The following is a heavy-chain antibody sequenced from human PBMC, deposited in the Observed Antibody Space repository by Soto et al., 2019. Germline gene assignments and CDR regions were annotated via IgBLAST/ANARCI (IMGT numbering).Heavy chain of an antibody. J-gene: IGHJ4*02. CDR3: AREGTGKYYYDSSGYYEPL. V-gene: IGHV3-30-3*01. D-gene: IGHD3-22*01. CDR2: ISYDGSNK. CDR1: GFTFSSYA. Sequence: GGSLRLSCAASGFTFSSYAMHWVRQAPGKGLERVAVISYDGSNKYYADSVKGRSTISRDNSKNTLYLQMNSLRAEDTAVYYCAREGTGKYYYDSSGYYEPLWGQGTLVTVSS.